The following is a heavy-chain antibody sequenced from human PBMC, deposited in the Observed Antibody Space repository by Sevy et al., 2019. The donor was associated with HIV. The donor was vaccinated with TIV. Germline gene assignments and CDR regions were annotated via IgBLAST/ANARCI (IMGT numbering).Heavy chain of an antibody. Sequence: GGSLRLSCAASGFTFSYFHMNWVRQAPGKGVEWVSYINSDSAAIFYADSVRGRFTISRDNARNSLYLQMNRLTDEDTAVYHCVRDGNRGYEMDVWGQGTMVTVSS. CDR1: GFTFSYFH. CDR2: INSDSAAI. J-gene: IGHJ6*02. V-gene: IGHV3-48*02. D-gene: IGHD1-26*01. CDR3: VRDGNRGYEMDV.